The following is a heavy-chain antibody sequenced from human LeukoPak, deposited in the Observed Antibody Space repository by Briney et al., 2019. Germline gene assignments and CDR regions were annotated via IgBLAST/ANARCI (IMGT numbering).Heavy chain of an antibody. D-gene: IGHD6-19*01. CDR1: GLTFSSYA. CDR3: SRIAVAGLYFDY. Sequence: GGSLRLSCAASGLTFSSYAMHWVRQAPGKGLEWVAVISYDGSNKYYADSVKGRFTISRDNSKNTLYLQMNSLRAEDTAVYYCSRIAVAGLYFDYWGQGTLVTVSS. CDR2: ISYDGSNK. V-gene: IGHV3-30*04. J-gene: IGHJ4*02.